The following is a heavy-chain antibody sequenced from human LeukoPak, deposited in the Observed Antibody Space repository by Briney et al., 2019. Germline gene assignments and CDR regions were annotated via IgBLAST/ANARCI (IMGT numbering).Heavy chain of an antibody. CDR2: IYYSGST. J-gene: IGHJ5*02. CDR1: GGSISSGGYY. Sequence: PSETLSLTCTVSGGSISSGGYYWSWIRQHPGKGLEWIGYIYYSGSTYYNPSLKSRVTISVDRSKNQFSLKLSSVTAADTAVYYCARGFEDDSNYGWFDPWGQGTLVTVSS. D-gene: IGHD4-11*01. CDR3: ARGFEDDSNYGWFDP. V-gene: IGHV4-31*03.